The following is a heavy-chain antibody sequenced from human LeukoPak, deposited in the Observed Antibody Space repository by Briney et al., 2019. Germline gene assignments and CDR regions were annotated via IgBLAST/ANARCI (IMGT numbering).Heavy chain of an antibody. V-gene: IGHV3-74*01. Sequence: SGGSLRLSCAASGFTFSSYWMHWVRQAPGKGLVWVSRINSDGSSTSYADSVKGRFTISRDNAKNTLYLQMDNLRAEDTAVYYCARVTTAIPDAFDIWGQGTMVTVSS. D-gene: IGHD2-21*02. CDR3: ARVTTAIPDAFDI. CDR1: GFTFSSYW. J-gene: IGHJ3*02. CDR2: INSDGSST.